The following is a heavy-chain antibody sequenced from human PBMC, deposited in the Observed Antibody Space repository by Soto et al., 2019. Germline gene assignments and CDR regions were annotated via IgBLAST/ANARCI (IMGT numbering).Heavy chain of an antibody. V-gene: IGHV4-59*01. CDR2: IYFTGST. Sequence: ETLSLTCTVSNGSIINYYWSWIRQSPGKGLEWIGYIYFTGSTNYNPSLNNRVSMSIDMSKNQFSLRLRSLTAADTAVYYCARGVGPRSSGTFGAYFDPWGQGTLVTVSS. CDR1: NGSIINYY. CDR3: ARGVGPRSSGTFGAYFDP. J-gene: IGHJ5*02. D-gene: IGHD3-10*01.